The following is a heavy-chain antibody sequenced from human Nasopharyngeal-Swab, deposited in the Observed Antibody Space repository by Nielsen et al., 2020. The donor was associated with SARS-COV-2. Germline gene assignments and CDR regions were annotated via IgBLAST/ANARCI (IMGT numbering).Heavy chain of an antibody. J-gene: IGHJ4*02. D-gene: IGHD3-10*01. CDR2: IYHSGST. V-gene: IGHV4-4*02. CDR3: ARGDRGQLEKNDY. Sequence: WIRQPPGKGLEWIGEIYHSGSTNYNPSLKSRVTISVDKSKNQFSLKLSSVTAADTAVYYCARGDRGQLEKNDYWGQGTLGTVSS.